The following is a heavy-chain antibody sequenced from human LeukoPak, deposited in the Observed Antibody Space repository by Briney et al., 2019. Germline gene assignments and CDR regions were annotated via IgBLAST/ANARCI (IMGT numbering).Heavy chain of an antibody. CDR3: ARHPPYRYYDSSGFYFHY. CDR2: IYYSGST. D-gene: IGHD3-22*01. V-gene: IGHV4-39*01. J-gene: IGHJ4*02. Sequence: SETLSLTCTVSGGSISSSSYYWGWIRQPPGKGLEWIGSIYYSGSTYYNPSLKSRVTISVDTSKNQFSLKLSSVTAAHTAVYYCARHPPYRYYDSSGFYFHYWGQGTLVTVSS. CDR1: GGSISSSSYY.